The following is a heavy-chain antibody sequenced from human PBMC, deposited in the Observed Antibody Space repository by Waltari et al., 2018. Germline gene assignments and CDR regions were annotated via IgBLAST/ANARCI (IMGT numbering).Heavy chain of an antibody. D-gene: IGHD3-3*01. CDR1: GGSISSYY. CDR3: ARGRDFWSGYYLDY. J-gene: IGHJ4*02. Sequence: QVQLQESGPGLVKPSETLSLTCTVSGGSISSYYWSWIRQPPGKGLEWIWYIYYSGSTNYNPSLKSRVTISVDTSKNQFSLKLSSVTAADTAVYYCARGRDFWSGYYLDYWGQGTLVTVSS. V-gene: IGHV4-59*01. CDR2: IYYSGST.